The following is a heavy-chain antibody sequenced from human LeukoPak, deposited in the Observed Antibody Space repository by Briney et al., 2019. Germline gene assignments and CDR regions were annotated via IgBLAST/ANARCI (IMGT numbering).Heavy chain of an antibody. V-gene: IGHV4-39*01. CDR1: GGSISSGSYY. CDR3: AVGERAYDFWSGYYDY. J-gene: IGHJ4*02. Sequence: PSETLSLTCTVSGGSISSGSYYWGWIRQPPGKGLEWIGSIYYSGSTYYNPSLKSRVTISVDTSKNQFSLKLSSVTAADTAVYYCAVGERAYDFWSGYYDYWGQGTLVTVSS. D-gene: IGHD3-3*01. CDR2: IYYSGST.